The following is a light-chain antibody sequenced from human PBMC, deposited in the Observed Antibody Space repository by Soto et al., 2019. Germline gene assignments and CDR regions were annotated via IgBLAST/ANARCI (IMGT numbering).Light chain of an antibody. J-gene: IGKJ4*01. V-gene: IGKV1-39*01. CDR2: SAS. CDR3: QQSFYTPLT. Sequence: DIQMTQSPSSLSASVGDRVTITCRASRNISNYLNWYQHKPGKAPQLLIYSASSLQSGVPSRFSGSGSGTDFPLTISSLQPEDFATYYCQQSFYTPLTFGGGTKVEIK. CDR1: RNISNY.